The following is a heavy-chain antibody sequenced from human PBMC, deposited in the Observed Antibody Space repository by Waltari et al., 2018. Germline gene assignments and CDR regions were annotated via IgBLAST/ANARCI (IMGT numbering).Heavy chain of an antibody. CDR1: GYTFTSYA. CDR2: FNAGNGNT. Sequence: QVQLVQSGAEVKKPGASVKVSCKASGYTFTSYAMHWVRQAPGQRLEWMGWFNAGNGNTKYSQKCQGRVTSTRDTSASTAYMELSSLRSEDTAVYYCARDQGYSSGWYGFDYWGQGTLVTVSS. V-gene: IGHV1-3*01. J-gene: IGHJ4*02. D-gene: IGHD6-19*01. CDR3: ARDQGYSSGWYGFDY.